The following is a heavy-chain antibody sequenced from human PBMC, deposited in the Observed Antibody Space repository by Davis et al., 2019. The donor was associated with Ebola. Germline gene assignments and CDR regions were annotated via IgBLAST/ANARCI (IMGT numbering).Heavy chain of an antibody. V-gene: IGHV3-23*01. CDR2: ISGSGGST. Sequence: GGSLRLSCAASGFTFSSYAMSWVRQAPGKGLEWVSAISGSGGSTYYADSVKGRFTISRDNSKNTLYLQMNSLRAEDTAVYYCARVLPVFGVVGNYYYGMDVWGQGTTVTVSS. J-gene: IGHJ6*02. CDR1: GFTFSSYA. D-gene: IGHD3-3*01. CDR3: ARVLPVFGVVGNYYYGMDV.